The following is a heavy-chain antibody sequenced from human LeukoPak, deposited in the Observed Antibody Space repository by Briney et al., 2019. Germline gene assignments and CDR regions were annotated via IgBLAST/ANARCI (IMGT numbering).Heavy chain of an antibody. CDR2: INPNSGGT. CDR3: ARDGGANCGILTGQPDY. Sequence: ASVKLSCKASVYTFTAYYMHWVRQAPGQGLEWVGWINPNSGGTNYAQKFQGRVTMARDTSISTAYMELSRLTSDDTAVYYCARDGGANCGILTGQPDYWGQGTLVTVSS. J-gene: IGHJ4*02. D-gene: IGHD3-9*01. V-gene: IGHV1-2*02. CDR1: VYTFTAYY.